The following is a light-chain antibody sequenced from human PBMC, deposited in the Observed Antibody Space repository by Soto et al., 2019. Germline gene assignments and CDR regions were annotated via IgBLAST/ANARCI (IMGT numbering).Light chain of an antibody. CDR1: SSNIGTGYD. V-gene: IGLV1-40*01. CDR2: GNT. Sequence: QSVLTQPPSVSGAPGQSVTISCTGSSSNIGTGYDVHWYQQIPGTAPKLLIYGNTNRPSGVPDRFSGSKSGTSASLAITGLQAEDEADYYCQSYDNSLGGHEVFGGGTKVTVL. CDR3: QSYDNSLGGHEV. J-gene: IGLJ2*01.